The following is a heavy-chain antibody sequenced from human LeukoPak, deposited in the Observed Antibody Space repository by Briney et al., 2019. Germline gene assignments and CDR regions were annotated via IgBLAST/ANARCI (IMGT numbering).Heavy chain of an antibody. CDR2: INWNGGST. Sequence: GGSLRLSCAASGFTFDDYGMSWVRQAPGKGLEWVSGINWNGGSTGYADSVKGRFTISRDNAKSSLYLQMNSLRAEDTALYYCARNLEWLLPFDYWGQGTLVTVSS. J-gene: IGHJ4*02. D-gene: IGHD3-3*01. CDR3: ARNLEWLLPFDY. CDR1: GFTFDDYG. V-gene: IGHV3-20*04.